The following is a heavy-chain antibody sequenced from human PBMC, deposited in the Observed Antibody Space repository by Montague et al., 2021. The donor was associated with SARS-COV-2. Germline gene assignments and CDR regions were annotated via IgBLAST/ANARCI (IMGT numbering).Heavy chain of an antibody. V-gene: IGHV4-59*08. D-gene: IGHD3-3*01. CDR3: ARHSFNTNFGVVLIPAYFDS. CDR2: INYSGST. Sequence: SETLSLTCTVSGGSISSYYWSWIRQPPGKGLEWIGYINYSGSTNYNPSLKSRVTISVDTSNNQFSLKLSSVTAADTAVYYCARHSFNTNFGVVLIPAYFDSWGQGTLVTVSS. J-gene: IGHJ4*02. CDR1: GGSISSYY.